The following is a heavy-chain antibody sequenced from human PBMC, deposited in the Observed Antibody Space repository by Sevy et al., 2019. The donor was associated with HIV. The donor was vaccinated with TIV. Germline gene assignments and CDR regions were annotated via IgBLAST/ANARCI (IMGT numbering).Heavy chain of an antibody. CDR1: GFTFDDFA. J-gene: IGHJ6*03. D-gene: IGHD3-10*01. CDR3: VREGHYYGSGSPFVWYHYYYMDV. V-gene: IGHV3-20*04. Sequence: GGSLRLSCAASGFTFDDFAMNWVRHAPGKGLEWVSGVKWSGNATGYADSVMGRFTISRDNAKKSLYLQMNSLRAEDTATYYCVREGHYYGSGSPFVWYHYYYMDVWGKGTTVTVSS. CDR2: VKWSGNAT.